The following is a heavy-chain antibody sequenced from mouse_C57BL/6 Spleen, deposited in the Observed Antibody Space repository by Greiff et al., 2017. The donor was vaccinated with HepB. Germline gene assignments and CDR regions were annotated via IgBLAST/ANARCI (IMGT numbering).Heavy chain of an antibody. V-gene: IGHV1-52*01. CDR2: IDPSDSET. J-gene: IGHJ4*01. Sequence: VQLQQPGAELVRPGSSVKLSCKASGYTFTSYWMHWVKQRPIQGLEWIGNIDPSDSETHYNQKFKDKATLTVDKSSSTAYMQLSSLTSEDSAVYYCARSGGLPHYYAMDYWGQGTSVTVSS. CDR1: GYTFTSYW. D-gene: IGHD2-4*01. CDR3: ARSGGLPHYYAMDY.